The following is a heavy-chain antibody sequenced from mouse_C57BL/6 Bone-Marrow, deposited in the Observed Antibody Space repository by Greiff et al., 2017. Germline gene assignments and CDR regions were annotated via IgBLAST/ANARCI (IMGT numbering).Heavy chain of an antibody. Sequence: VQLQQSGAELVKPGASVKMSCKASGYTFTSYWITWVKQRPGQGLEWIGDIYPGSGSTNYNEKFKSKATLTVDTSSSTAYMQLSSLTSEDSAVYYCAIPYCSNYWCFDVWGTGTTVTVTS. J-gene: IGHJ1*03. CDR2: IYPGSGST. CDR1: GYTFTSYW. CDR3: AIPYCSNYWCFDV. D-gene: IGHD2-5*01. V-gene: IGHV1-55*01.